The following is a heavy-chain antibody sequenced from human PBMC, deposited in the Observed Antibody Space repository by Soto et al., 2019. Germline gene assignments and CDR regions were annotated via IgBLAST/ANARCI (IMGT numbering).Heavy chain of an antibody. CDR1: GFTFSSYA. CDR3: ASRYCSGGSCYLDYTGLRFNWFDP. J-gene: IGHJ5*02. D-gene: IGHD2-15*01. V-gene: IGHV3-23*01. Sequence: GGSLRLSCAASGFTFSSYAMSWVRQAPGRGLEWVSAISGSGGSTYYADSVKGRFTISRDNSKNTLYLQMNSLRAEDTAVYYCASRYCSGGSCYLDYTGLRFNWFDPWGQGTLVTVSS. CDR2: ISGSGGST.